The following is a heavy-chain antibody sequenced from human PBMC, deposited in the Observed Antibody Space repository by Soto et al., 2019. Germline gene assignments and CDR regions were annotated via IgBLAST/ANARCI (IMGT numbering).Heavy chain of an antibody. J-gene: IGHJ3*02. CDR2: INPSRGST. CDR1: GYTFTSYY. Sequence: SVKVPCKAFGYTFTSYYMHWVRQAPGQGLEWTGIINPSRGSTSYAQKFQGRVTMTRDKSTSTVYMELSSLRSEDTAVYYCARVLSSDAFDIWGQGTMVTVSS. D-gene: IGHD3-10*01. V-gene: IGHV1-46*01. CDR3: ARVLSSDAFDI.